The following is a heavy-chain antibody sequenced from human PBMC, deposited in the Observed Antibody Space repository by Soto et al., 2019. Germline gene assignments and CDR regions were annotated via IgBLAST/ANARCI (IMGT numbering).Heavy chain of an antibody. CDR2: INHSGST. V-gene: IGHV4-34*01. CDR1: GGSFSGYY. D-gene: IGHD3-3*01. Sequence: SETLSLTCAVYGGSFSGYYWSWIRQPPGKGLEWIGEINHSGSTNYNPSLKSRVTISVDTSKNQFSLKLSSVTAADTAVYYCARDRIRGIFGVVINGLDYWGQGTLVTVS. CDR3: ARDRIRGIFGVVINGLDY. J-gene: IGHJ4*02.